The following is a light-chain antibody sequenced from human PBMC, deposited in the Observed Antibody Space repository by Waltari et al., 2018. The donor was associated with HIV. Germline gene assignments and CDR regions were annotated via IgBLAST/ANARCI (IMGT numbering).Light chain of an antibody. V-gene: IGLV1-40*01. CDR1: SSTIGADYD. J-gene: IGLJ2*01. CDR3: QSYDISLSASVV. CDR2: GNK. Sequence: QSMLTQPPSVSGAPGQRVTISCTGSSSTIGADYDVHWYQQIPGTAPKLLISGNKNRPEGVPDRFSASKSGTSASLTISGLQAEDEADYFCQSYDISLSASVVFGGGTRLTVL.